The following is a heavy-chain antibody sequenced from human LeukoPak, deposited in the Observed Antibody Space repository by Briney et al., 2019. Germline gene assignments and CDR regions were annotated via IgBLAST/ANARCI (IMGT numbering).Heavy chain of an antibody. D-gene: IGHD6-19*01. Sequence: SETLSLTCTVSGGSINSYYWSWIRQPPGKGLEWIGYIYYTGSTNYNPSLKSRVTISVDTSKNQFSLKLSSVTAADTAVYYCAGTGQWLAFDYWGQGTLVTVSS. CDR2: IYYTGST. CDR3: AGTGQWLAFDY. CDR1: GGSINSYY. J-gene: IGHJ4*02. V-gene: IGHV4-59*08.